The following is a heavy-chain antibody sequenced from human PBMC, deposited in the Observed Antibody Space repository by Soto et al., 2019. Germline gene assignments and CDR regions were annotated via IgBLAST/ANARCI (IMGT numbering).Heavy chain of an antibody. CDR1: GDSISSGDYY. J-gene: IGHJ4*02. V-gene: IGHV4-30-4*01. CDR3: ARDFKRYSSPPGITEY. D-gene: IGHD6-13*01. Sequence: PSETLSLTCTVSGDSISSGDYYWSWIRQPPGKGLEWIGCIYYSGNTYYNPSLKRRFSISVDTSKNQFSLQLSSVTVADTAVYYCARDFKRYSSPPGITEYWGLGTLVTVSS. CDR2: IYYSGNT.